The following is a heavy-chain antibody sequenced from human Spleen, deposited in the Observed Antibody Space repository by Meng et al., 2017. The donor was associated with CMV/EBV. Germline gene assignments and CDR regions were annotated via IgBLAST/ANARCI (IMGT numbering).Heavy chain of an antibody. Sequence: ASVKVSCKASGYTFTGYYMHWVRQAPGQGLEWMGWIHPNSGGTNYAQRFQGRVTMTRDTSVSTVYMELRRLSSDDTAVYYCAKDASNLWSGYYVDYWGQGSLVTVSS. V-gene: IGHV1-2*02. J-gene: IGHJ4*02. CDR3: AKDASNLWSGYYVDY. CDR2: IHPNSGGT. D-gene: IGHD3-3*01. CDR1: GYTFTGYY.